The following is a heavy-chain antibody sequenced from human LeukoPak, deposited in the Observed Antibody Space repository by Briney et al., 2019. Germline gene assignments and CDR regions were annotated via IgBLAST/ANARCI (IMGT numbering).Heavy chain of an antibody. Sequence: GGSLRVSCAASGFTFASYAVHWVRQAPGKGLEWVALISYDGSNKYYADSVKGRFTISRDNSKNTLYLQMSGLRAEDTAVYYCARDYGSGTYYNGYFDYWGQGTLVTVSS. J-gene: IGHJ4*02. CDR1: GFTFASYA. V-gene: IGHV3-30*04. CDR3: ARDYGSGTYYNGYFDY. D-gene: IGHD3-10*01. CDR2: ISYDGSNK.